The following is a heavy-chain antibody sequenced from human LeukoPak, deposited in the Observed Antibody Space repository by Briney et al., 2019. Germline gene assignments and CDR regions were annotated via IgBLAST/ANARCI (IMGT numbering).Heavy chain of an antibody. J-gene: IGHJ3*02. CDR2: INPKSGGT. V-gene: IGHV1-2*02. CDR3: AREQYSGSLGAFDI. D-gene: IGHD1-26*01. CDR1: GYTFTSYY. Sequence: ASVKVSCKASGYTFTSYYMHWVRQAPGQGLEWMGWINPKSGGTNYAQRYRGRVTMTWDTSISTAYMELSRLRSDDTAVYYCAREQYSGSLGAFDIWGQGTMVTVSS.